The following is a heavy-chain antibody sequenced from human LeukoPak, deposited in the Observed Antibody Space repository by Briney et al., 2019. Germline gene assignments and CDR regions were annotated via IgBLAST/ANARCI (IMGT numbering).Heavy chain of an antibody. CDR2: INPNSGDT. J-gene: IGHJ5*02. CDR3: ARGYCSGGTCYLVENWFDP. CDR1: GYTFTVYY. D-gene: IGHD2-15*01. Sequence: EASVKVSCKASGYTFTVYYMYWVRQAPGQGLEWMGRINPNSGDTDYAQNFQGRVTMTRDTSISTAYMELTNLRSDDTAVYYCARGYCSGGTCYLVENWFDPWGQGTLVTVPS. V-gene: IGHV1-2*06.